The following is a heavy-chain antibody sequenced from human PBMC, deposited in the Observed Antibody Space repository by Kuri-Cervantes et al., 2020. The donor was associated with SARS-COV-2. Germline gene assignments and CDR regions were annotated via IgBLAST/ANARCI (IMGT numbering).Heavy chain of an antibody. CDR2: ISGSGSTT. V-gene: IGHV3-23*01. CDR3: AKGSATSV. CDR1: GFTFSGFA. Sequence: LSLTCAGSGFTFSGFAMSWVRQVPGKGLEWVSSISGSGSTTHYADSVKGRLTISRDNSKNTLYLQMNSLRAEDTAVYYCAKGSATSVWGQGTLVTGSS. D-gene: IGHD1-26*01. J-gene: IGHJ4*02.